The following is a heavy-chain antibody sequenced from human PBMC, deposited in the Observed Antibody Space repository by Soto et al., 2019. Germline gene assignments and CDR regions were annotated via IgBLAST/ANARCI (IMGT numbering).Heavy chain of an antibody. CDR1: GFTFSSYA. J-gene: IGHJ4*02. V-gene: IGHV3-23*01. D-gene: IGHD6-6*01. CDR3: AYSSSRDFDY. Sequence: PGGSLRLSCAASGFTFSSYAMSWVRLAPGKGLEWVSAISGSGGSTYYADSVKGRFTISRDNSKNTLYLQMNSLRAEDTAVYYCAYSSSRDFDYWGQGTLVTVSS. CDR2: ISGSGGST.